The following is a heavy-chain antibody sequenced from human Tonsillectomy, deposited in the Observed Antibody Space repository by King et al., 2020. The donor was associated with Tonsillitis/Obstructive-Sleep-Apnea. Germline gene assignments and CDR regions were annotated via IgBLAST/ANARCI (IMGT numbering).Heavy chain of an antibody. CDR1: GFTFSDYN. Sequence: QVQLVESGGGLVKPGGSLRLSCAASGFTFSDYNMNWVRQAPGKGLEWVSYISTSSSYTNYADSVRGRFTISRDNANNSLYLQMTSLRVEDTAVYYCARQSVVGHTPPFDYWGQGTLVTVSS. V-gene: IGHV3-11*05. CDR3: ARQSVVGHTPPFDY. J-gene: IGHJ4*02. D-gene: IGHD1-26*01. CDR2: ISTSSSYT.